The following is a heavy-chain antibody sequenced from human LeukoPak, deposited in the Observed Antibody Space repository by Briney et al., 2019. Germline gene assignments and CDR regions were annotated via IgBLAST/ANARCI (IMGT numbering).Heavy chain of an antibody. CDR3: ARGYSGYDPFDY. V-gene: IGHV4-39*01. D-gene: IGHD5-12*01. J-gene: IGHJ4*02. CDR2: INYSGST. Sequence: SETLSLTCTVSGGSVSSTTYFWSWIRQPPGKGLEWIASINYSGSTYYNPSLKSRVTISVDTSENQFSLKLSSVTAADTAVYYCARGYSGYDPFDYWGQGTLVTVSS. CDR1: GGSVSSTTYF.